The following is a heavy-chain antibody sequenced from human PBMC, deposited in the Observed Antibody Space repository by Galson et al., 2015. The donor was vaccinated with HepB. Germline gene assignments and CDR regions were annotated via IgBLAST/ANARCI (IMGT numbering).Heavy chain of an antibody. V-gene: IGHV1-58*01. CDR2: IVVGSGNT. J-gene: IGHJ4*02. Sequence: SVKVSCKASGFTFTSSAVQWVRQARGQRLEWIGWIVVGSGNTNYAQKFQERVTITRDMSTSTAYMELSSLRSEDTAVYYCAAGTGYSYGEVDYWGQGTLVTVSS. D-gene: IGHD5-18*01. CDR1: GFTFTSSA. CDR3: AAGTGYSYGEVDY.